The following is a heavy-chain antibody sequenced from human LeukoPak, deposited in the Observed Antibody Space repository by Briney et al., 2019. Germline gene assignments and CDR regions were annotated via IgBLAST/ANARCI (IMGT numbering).Heavy chain of an antibody. CDR1: GFTFSSYW. Sequence: GGSLRLSCAASGFTFSSYWMHWVRHAPGKGLVWVSRINSDGSSTSYADSVKGRFTISRDNAKNTLYLQMNSLRAEDTAVYYCARAISYGYGGLDYWGQGTLVTVSS. D-gene: IGHD5-18*01. V-gene: IGHV3-74*01. J-gene: IGHJ4*02. CDR2: INSDGSST. CDR3: ARAISYGYGGLDY.